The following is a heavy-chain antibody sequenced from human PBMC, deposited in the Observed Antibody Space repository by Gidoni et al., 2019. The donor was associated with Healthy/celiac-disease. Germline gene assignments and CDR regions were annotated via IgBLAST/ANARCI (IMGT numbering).Heavy chain of an antibody. V-gene: IGHV3-49*05. J-gene: IGHJ6*02. D-gene: IGHD3-3*01. CDR2: IRSKAYGGTT. CDR1: GFTFGDYA. CDR3: HYDFWSGYRFYYYYYGMDV. Sequence: EVQLVESGGGLVKPGRSLRLSCTASGFTFGDYAMSWFRQAPGKGLEWVGFIRSKAYGGTTEYAASVKGRFTISRDDSKSIAYLQMNSLKTEDTAVYYCHYDFWSGYRFYYYYYGMDVWGQGTTVTVSS.